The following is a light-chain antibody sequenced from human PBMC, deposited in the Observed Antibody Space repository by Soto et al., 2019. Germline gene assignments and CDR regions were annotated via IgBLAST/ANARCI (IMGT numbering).Light chain of an antibody. CDR1: SSDVGSYNL. J-gene: IGLJ1*01. Sequence: QSALTQPAPVSGSPGQSITISCTGTSSDVGSYNLVSWYQQHPGKAPKLMIYEGSKRPSGVSNRFSGSKSGNTASLTISGLQAEDEADYYCCSYAGSSPYVFGTGTKVTVL. CDR3: CSYAGSSPYV. V-gene: IGLV2-23*01. CDR2: EGS.